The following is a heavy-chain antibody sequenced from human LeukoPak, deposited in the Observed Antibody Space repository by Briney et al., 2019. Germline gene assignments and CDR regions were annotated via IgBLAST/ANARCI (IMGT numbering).Heavy chain of an antibody. CDR1: TFTFSSLD. CDR2: ISYDGSHK. V-gene: IGHV3-30-3*01. D-gene: IGHD4-17*01. CDR3: ASAGIESTVTTLFDY. J-gene: IGHJ4*02. Sequence: PGRSLRLSCAASTFTFSSLDMDWHRQAPGKGLEWVAVISYDGSHKYYADSVKGRFTISRDNSKNTLYLQMNSLRAEDTAVYYCASAGIESTVTTLFDYWGQGTLVTVSS.